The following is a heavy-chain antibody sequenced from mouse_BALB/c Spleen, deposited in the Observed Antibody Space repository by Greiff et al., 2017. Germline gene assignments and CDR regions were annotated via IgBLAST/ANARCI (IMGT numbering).Heavy chain of an antibody. CDR1: GYAFSSSW. CDR2: IYPGDGDT. CDR3: ARSVMDY. V-gene: IGHV1-82*01. Sequence: VQLQQSGPELVKPGASVKISCKASGYAFSSSWMNWVKQRPGQGLEWIGRIYPGDGDTNYNGKFKGKATLTADKSSSTAYMQLSSLTSVDSAVYFCARSVMDYWGQGTSVTVSS. J-gene: IGHJ4*01.